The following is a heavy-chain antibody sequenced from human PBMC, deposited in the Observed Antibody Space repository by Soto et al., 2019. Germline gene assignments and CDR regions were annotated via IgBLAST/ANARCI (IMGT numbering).Heavy chain of an antibody. Sequence: PSETLSLTCTVSGGSIISCGYYWSWIRQHPGKGLEWIGYIYYSGSTYYNPSLKSRVTISVDMSKNQFSLNLSSVTAADTAVYYCARDPRSGYDNSGYYYTGAIDIWGQGTMVTVSS. CDR2: IYYSGST. CDR1: GGSIISCGYY. D-gene: IGHD3-22*01. V-gene: IGHV4-31*03. CDR3: ARDPRSGYDNSGYYYTGAIDI. J-gene: IGHJ3*02.